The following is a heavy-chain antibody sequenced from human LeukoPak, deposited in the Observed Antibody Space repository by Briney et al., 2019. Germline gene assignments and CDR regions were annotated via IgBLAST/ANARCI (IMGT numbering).Heavy chain of an antibody. D-gene: IGHD3-3*01. J-gene: IGHJ5*02. V-gene: IGHV3-21*01. CDR2: ISSSSTYI. CDR3: ARATYYDFWSGYSWVNWFDP. Sequence: GGSLRLSCAASGFTFSSYSMNWVRQAPGKGLEWVSSISSSSTYIYYTDSVKGRFTISRDDAKNSLFLQMNSLRAEDTAVYYCARATYYDFWSGYSWVNWFDPWGQGTQVTVSS. CDR1: GFTFSSYS.